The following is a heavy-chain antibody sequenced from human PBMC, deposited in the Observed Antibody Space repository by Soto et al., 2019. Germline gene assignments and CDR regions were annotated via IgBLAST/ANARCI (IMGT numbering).Heavy chain of an antibody. CDR3: TTEAYDYVWGSYLSSAFDI. D-gene: IGHD3-16*02. V-gene: IGHV3-15*01. Sequence: PVGSLRLSCAASGFTFSNAWMSWVRQAPGRGLEWVGRIKSKTDGGTTDYAAPVKGRFTISRDDSKNTLYPQMNSLKTEDTAVYYCTTEAYDYVWGSYLSSAFDIWGQGTMVTVSS. J-gene: IGHJ3*02. CDR1: GFTFSNAW. CDR2: IKSKTDGGTT.